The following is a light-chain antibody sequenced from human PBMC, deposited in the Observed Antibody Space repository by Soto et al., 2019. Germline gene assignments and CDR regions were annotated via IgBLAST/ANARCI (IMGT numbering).Light chain of an antibody. Sequence: EIVMTQSPATLSVSPGERATLSCRASQSVSGLIAWYQQKPGQAPRLLVHAVSTRATGIPARFGGSGSGTDFPLTISSLHSEAFAVYFCQQYDKWPVTFGPGTRLEIK. CDR2: AVS. V-gene: IGKV3-15*01. CDR1: QSVSGL. CDR3: QQYDKWPVT. J-gene: IGKJ5*01.